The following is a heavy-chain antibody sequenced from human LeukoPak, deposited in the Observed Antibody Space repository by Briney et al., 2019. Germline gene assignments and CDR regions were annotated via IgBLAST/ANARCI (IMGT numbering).Heavy chain of an antibody. CDR1: GGSFSGYY. Sequence: SETLSLTCAVYGGSFSGYYWSWIRQPPGKGLEWIGSIYYSGSTYYNPSLKSRVTISVDTSKNQFSLKLSSVTAADTAVYYCARSVAPLGPYNWFDPWGQGTLVTVSS. CDR3: ARSVAPLGPYNWFDP. V-gene: IGHV4-34*01. D-gene: IGHD4-23*01. CDR2: IYYSGST. J-gene: IGHJ5*02.